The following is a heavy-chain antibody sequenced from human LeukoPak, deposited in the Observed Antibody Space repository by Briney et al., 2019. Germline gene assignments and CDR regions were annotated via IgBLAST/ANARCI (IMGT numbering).Heavy chain of an antibody. CDR1: GFTVSSNY. Sequence: GGSLRLSCAAYGFTVSSNYMSWVRQAPGKGLEWVSVIYSGGSTYYADSVKGRFTISRDNSKNTLYLQMNSLRAEDTAVYYCARAAESSGYDYYFDHWGQGTLVTVSS. CDR2: IYSGGST. D-gene: IGHD5-12*01. CDR3: ARAAESSGYDYYFDH. J-gene: IGHJ4*02. V-gene: IGHV3-53*01.